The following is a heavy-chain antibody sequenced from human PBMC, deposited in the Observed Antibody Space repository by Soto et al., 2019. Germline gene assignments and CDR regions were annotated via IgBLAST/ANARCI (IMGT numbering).Heavy chain of an antibody. J-gene: IGHJ4*02. CDR2: IYYSGST. CDR1: GGSISSSSYY. CDR3: ARHYYDTLGY. V-gene: IGHV4-39*01. Sequence: SETLSLTCTVSGGSISSSSYYWGWIRQPPGKGLEWIGSIYYSGSTYYNPSLKSRVTISVDTSKNQFSLKLSSVTAADTAVYYCARHYYDTLGYWGQGTRVTVSS. D-gene: IGHD3-22*01.